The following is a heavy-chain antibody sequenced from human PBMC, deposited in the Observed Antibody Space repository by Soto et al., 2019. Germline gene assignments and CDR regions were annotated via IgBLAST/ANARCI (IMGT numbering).Heavy chain of an antibody. CDR1: GFMFDEYA. V-gene: IGHV3-9*01. J-gene: IGHJ1*01. D-gene: IGHD3-16*01. CDR3: APGAGRLGELWGYFQN. CDR2: INWNGVNK. Sequence: GGSLRLSRGTSGFMFDEYAMHCVRQAAGEGLDRFSGINWNGVNKGYADSVLGRFTMSRDNAKKCLFLEMNYVRPEDTALYCCAPGAGRLGELWGYFQNWGQGNQVTVSS.